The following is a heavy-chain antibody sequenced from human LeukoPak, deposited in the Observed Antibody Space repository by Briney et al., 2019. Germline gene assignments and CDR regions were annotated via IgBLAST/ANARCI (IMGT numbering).Heavy chain of an antibody. Sequence: SETLSLTCAVYGGSFSGYYWSWIRQPPGKGLEWIGEINHSGSTNYNPSLKSRVTISVDTSKNQFSLKLSSVTAADTAVYYCARVDYYYYYYGMDVWGQGTTVTVSS. CDR2: INHSGST. CDR1: GGSFSGYY. CDR3: ARVDYYYYYYGMDV. V-gene: IGHV4-34*01. J-gene: IGHJ6*02.